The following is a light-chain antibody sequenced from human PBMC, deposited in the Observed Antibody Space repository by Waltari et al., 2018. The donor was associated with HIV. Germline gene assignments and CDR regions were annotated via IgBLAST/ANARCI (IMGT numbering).Light chain of an antibody. CDR3: QQAASFPHT. J-gene: IGKJ4*01. Sequence: DIQMTQSPSYMSALVGDSVSINCRANQSIDSFLAWYQQKPGEAPKLLIYSASRLENGVASRFLAFGSGTDFTLTITGLQTEDFATYYCQQAASFPHTFGGGTKV. CDR1: QSIDSF. CDR2: SAS. V-gene: IGKV1-12*01.